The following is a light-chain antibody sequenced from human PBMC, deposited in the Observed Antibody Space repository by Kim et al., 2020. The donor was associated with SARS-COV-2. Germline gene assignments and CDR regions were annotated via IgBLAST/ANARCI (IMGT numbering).Light chain of an antibody. CDR2: AAS. V-gene: IGKV1-27*01. CDR3: QKYNGAPWT. J-gene: IGKJ1*01. CDR1: QGISKD. Sequence: ASVGDRVTITGRASQGISKDLAWYQQKPGNAPKLLIFAASALKSGVPTRFSGSGSGTDFTLTISSLQPEDVATYYCQKYNGAPWTFGQGTKLEI.